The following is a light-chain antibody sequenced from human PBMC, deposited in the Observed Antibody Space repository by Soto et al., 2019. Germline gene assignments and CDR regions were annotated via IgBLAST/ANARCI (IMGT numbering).Light chain of an antibody. V-gene: IGKV1-5*03. CDR2: KAS. J-gene: IGKJ1*01. CDR1: QTISSW. Sequence: IQISRSASSPSWSSEDRETVPCRASQTISSWLAWYQQKPGKAPKLLIYKASTLKSGVPSRFSGSVSGTECTLTIISLQRDDFATYYCQHYNSCSEAFGQGTKVDIK. CDR3: QHYNSCSEA.